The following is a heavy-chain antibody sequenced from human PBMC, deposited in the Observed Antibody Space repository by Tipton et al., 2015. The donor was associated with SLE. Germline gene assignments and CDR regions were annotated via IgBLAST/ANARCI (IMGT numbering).Heavy chain of an antibody. CDR1: GGSISSYY. J-gene: IGHJ6*02. CDR3: ARQGQQLVRPYYYGMDV. V-gene: IGHV4-59*08. CDR2: IYYSGSA. Sequence: TLFLTCTVSGGSISSYYWSWIRQPPGKGLEWIGYIYYSGSANYNPSLKSQVTISVDTSKNQFSPKLSSVTAADTAVYYCARQGQQLVRPYYYGMDVWGQGTTVTVSS. D-gene: IGHD6-13*01.